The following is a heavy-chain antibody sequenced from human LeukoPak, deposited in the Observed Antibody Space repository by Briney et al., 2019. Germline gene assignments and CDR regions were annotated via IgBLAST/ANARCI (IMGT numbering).Heavy chain of an antibody. CDR3: ARDRAVAGLFSDY. Sequence: ASVKVSCKASGYTFSSYGISWVRQAPGQGLVWMGWISAYNGDTNYALKLQGRVTMTTDTSTSTAYMELRSLRSDDTAVYYCARDRAVAGLFSDYWGQGTLVTVSS. J-gene: IGHJ4*02. V-gene: IGHV1-18*01. CDR2: ISAYNGDT. D-gene: IGHD6-19*01. CDR1: GYTFSSYG.